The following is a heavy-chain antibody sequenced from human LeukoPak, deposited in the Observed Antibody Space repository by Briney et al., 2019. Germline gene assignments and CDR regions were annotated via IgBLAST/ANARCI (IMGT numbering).Heavy chain of an antibody. Sequence: ASVKVSCRASGHTFTGYNMHWVRQAPGQGLEWMRRINPNSGGTNYAQKFQGRVTMTRDTSITTAYMELSRLSSDDTAVYYCARDRDDYSNLGDFDYWGQGTLVTVSS. CDR1: GHTFTGYN. V-gene: IGHV1-2*06. CDR2: INPNSGGT. J-gene: IGHJ4*02. CDR3: ARDRDDYSNLGDFDY. D-gene: IGHD4-11*01.